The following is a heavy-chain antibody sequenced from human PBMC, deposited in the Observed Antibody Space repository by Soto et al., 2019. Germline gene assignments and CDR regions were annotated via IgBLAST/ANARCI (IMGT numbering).Heavy chain of an antibody. J-gene: IGHJ3*02. CDR2: IHHSGST. D-gene: IGHD1-20*01. CDR3: ARGPRYDWKRGSFDI. V-gene: IGHV4-34*01. CDR1: GGSFSGYY. Sequence: SETLSLTCAVYGGSFSGYYWTWIRQPPGKGLEWIGEIHHSGSTTYNPSLKSRVTISVDTSKNQFSLKLTSVTAADTAVYYCARGPRYDWKRGSFDIWGQGTMVTVSS.